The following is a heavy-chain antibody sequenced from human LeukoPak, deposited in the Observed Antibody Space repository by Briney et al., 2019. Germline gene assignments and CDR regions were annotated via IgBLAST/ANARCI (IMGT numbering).Heavy chain of an antibody. V-gene: IGHV3-9*01. D-gene: IGHD3-10*01. CDR2: INWNSDNR. CDR3: AKDMSPGYGSGSSLDY. Sequence: GGSLRLSCGASGFTFHDYAIHWVRQAPGKGLEWVSAINWNSDNRGYADSVKGRFTISRDNAKNSVYLEMNNLRPEDTALYYCAKDMSPGYGSGSSLDYWGQGTLVTVSS. CDR1: GFTFHDYA. J-gene: IGHJ4*02.